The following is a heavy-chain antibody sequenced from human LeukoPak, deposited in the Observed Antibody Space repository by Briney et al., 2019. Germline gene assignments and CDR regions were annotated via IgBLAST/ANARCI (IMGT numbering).Heavy chain of an antibody. CDR1: GGTFSSYA. V-gene: IGHV1-69*05. J-gene: IGHJ4*02. CDR2: IIPIFGTA. CDR3: ARDRVVPAAGFFDY. D-gene: IGHD2-2*01. Sequence: GSSVKVSYKASGGTFSSYAISWVRQAPGQGLEWMGGIIPIFGTANYAQKFQGRVTITTDESMSTAYMELSSLRSEDTAVYYCARDRVVPAAGFFDYWGQGTLVTVSS.